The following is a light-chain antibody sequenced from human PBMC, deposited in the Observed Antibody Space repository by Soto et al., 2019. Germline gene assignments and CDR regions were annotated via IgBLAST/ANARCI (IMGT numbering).Light chain of an antibody. J-gene: IGKJ3*01. CDR3: QQRSNWPPEFT. V-gene: IGKV3-11*01. Sequence: SVLTQSPATMSLSPGQRATLSCRASQSVSSYLAWYQQKPGQAPRLLIYDASNRATGIPARFSGSGSGTDFXVTISSLEPEDFAVYYCQQRSNWPPEFTFGPGTKVDIK. CDR1: QSVSSY. CDR2: DAS.